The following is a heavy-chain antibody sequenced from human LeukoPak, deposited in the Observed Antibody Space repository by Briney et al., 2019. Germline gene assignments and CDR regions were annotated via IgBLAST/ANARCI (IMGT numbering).Heavy chain of an antibody. CDR1: GLTFSSYG. V-gene: IGHV3-30*02. D-gene: IGHD6-13*01. CDR3: VRDGDSSSWNFDY. J-gene: IGHJ4*02. CDR2: ILYDGSNE. Sequence: GGSLGLSCAASGLTFSSYGMHWVRQAPGKGLGWVAFILYDGSNEFYADSVKGRFTISRDNSENTLYLQMNSLGVEDTAIYYCVRDGDSSSWNFDYWGQGTLVTVSS.